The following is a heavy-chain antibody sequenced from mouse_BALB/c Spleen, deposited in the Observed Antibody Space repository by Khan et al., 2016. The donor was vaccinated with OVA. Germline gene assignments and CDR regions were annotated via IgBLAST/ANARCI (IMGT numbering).Heavy chain of an antibody. CDR3: ARNYDYDEGLAY. CDR2: IWSVGST. V-gene: IGHV2-2*02. J-gene: IGHJ3*01. D-gene: IGHD2-4*01. CDR1: GFSLTSYG. Sequence: QVQLKESGPGLVQPSQSLSITCTVSGFSLTSYGIHWVHQSPGKGLEWLGVIWSVGSTDYNVAFISRLNISKDNSKSQAFFKMNSLQANDTAIYYCARNYDYDEGLAYWGQGTLVTVSA.